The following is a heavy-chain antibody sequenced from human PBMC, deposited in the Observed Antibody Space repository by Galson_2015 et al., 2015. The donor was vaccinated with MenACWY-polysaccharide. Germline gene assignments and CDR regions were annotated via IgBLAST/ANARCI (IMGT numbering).Heavy chain of an antibody. D-gene: IGHD3-22*01. CDR1: GDSFSSND. CDR3: ARGGKYYYDSSGYLNWFDP. V-gene: IGHV1-8*01. CDR2: MNPNSGNT. J-gene: IGHJ5*02. Sequence: SAKFSCKAAGDSFSSNDNNWGRQTPGQGLEWWGWMNPNSGNTGYAQKLQGRATMTRNTSISIASMELSSLRSEDTAVYYCARGGKYYYDSSGYLNWFDPWGQGTLVTVSS.